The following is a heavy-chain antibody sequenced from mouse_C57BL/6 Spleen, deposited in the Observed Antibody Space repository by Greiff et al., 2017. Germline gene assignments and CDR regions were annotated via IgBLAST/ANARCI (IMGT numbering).Heavy chain of an antibody. Sequence: QVQLQQPGAELVKPGASVKMSCKASGYTFTSYWITWVKQRPGQGLEWIGDIYPGSGSTNYNEKFKSTATLTVDTSSSTAYMQLSRLTSEDSAVYYCARSFDGYDDAMDYWGQGTSVTVSS. V-gene: IGHV1-55*01. CDR1: GYTFTSYW. CDR2: IYPGSGST. J-gene: IGHJ4*01. CDR3: ARSFDGYDDAMDY. D-gene: IGHD2-2*01.